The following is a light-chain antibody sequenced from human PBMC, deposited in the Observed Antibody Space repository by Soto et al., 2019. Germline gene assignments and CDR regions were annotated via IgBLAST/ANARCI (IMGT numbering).Light chain of an antibody. CDR3: QVWDSTSDHYV. J-gene: IGLJ1*01. Sequence: SYELTQPPSVSVAPGQTARIPCGGDNIGSKSVYWYQQKSGQAPVVVVYDGSDRPSGIPERFSGSNSGTTATLTISRVEAGDEAVYFCQVWDSTSDHYVFGAGTKVTVL. V-gene: IGLV3-21*02. CDR1: NIGSKS. CDR2: DGS.